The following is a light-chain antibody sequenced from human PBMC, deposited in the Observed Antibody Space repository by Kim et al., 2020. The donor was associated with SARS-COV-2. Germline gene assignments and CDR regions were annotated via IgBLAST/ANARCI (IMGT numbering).Light chain of an antibody. Sequence: GKSITTPSPGTSSDVGNYNLVSLYQQHPGTAPKLMIYEVTKRPSGVSDRFSGSKSGNTASLTISGLQAEDEADYYCCSYVGSSNWVFGGGTKLTVL. J-gene: IGLJ3*02. CDR3: CSYVGSSNWV. CDR2: EVT. CDR1: SSDVGNYNL. V-gene: IGLV2-23*02.